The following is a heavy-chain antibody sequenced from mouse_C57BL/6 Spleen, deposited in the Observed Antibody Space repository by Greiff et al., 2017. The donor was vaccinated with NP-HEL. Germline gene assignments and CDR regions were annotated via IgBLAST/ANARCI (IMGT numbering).Heavy chain of an antibody. CDR1: GFTFSDYG. J-gene: IGHJ4*01. CDR3: ARRRVTTDYAMDY. CDR2: ISSGSSTI. Sequence: EVMLVESGGGLVKPGGSLKLSCAASGFTFSDYGMHWVRQAPEKGLEWVAYISSGSSTIYYADTVKGRFTISRDNAKNTLFLQMTRLRSEDTAMYYCARRRVTTDYAMDYWGQGTSVTVSS. D-gene: IGHD2-2*01. V-gene: IGHV5-17*01.